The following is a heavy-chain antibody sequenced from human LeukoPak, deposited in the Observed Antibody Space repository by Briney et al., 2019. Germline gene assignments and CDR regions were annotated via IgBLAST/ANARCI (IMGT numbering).Heavy chain of an antibody. J-gene: IGHJ4*02. CDR1: GFTFSSYA. CDR2: ISYDGGNK. D-gene: IGHD1-26*01. Sequence: GRSLRLSCAASGFTFSSYAMHWVRQAPGKGLEWVAIISYDGGNKYYADSVKGRFTISRDNSKNTLYLQMNSLRAGDTAVYYCAKAGRYWDFDYWGQGTLVTVSS. V-gene: IGHV3-30-3*01. CDR3: AKAGRYWDFDY.